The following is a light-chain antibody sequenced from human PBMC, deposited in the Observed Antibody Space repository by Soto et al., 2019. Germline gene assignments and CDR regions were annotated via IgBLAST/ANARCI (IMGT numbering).Light chain of an antibody. Sequence: EVVLTQSPGTLSLSPGERAALSCRASQSLSSSSLAWYQQKPGHGPRLLIYGASRRATGIPDRFSGSGSGTDFTLTISDLEPEDFAVYYCQQHSHWPPWTFGQGTKVDIK. CDR1: QSLSSSS. CDR3: QQHSHWPPWT. V-gene: IGKV3D-20*02. J-gene: IGKJ1*01. CDR2: GAS.